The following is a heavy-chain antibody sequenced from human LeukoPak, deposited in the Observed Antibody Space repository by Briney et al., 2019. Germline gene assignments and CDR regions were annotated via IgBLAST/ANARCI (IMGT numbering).Heavy chain of an antibody. J-gene: IGHJ6*02. D-gene: IGHD4-11*01. CDR3: ARDDSNYGRYYYYGMDV. V-gene: IGHV4-34*01. Sequence: SETLSLTCAVYGGSFSGYYRSWIRQPPGKGLEWIGEINHSGSTNYNPSLKSRVTISVDTSKNQFSLKLSSVTAADTAAYYCARDDSNYGRYYYYGMDVWGQGTTVTVSS. CDR1: GGSFSGYY. CDR2: INHSGST.